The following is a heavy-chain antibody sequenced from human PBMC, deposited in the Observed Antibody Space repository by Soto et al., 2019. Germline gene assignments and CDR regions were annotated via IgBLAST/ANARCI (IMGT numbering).Heavy chain of an antibody. CDR2: IYYSGST. J-gene: IGHJ1*01. CDR1: GGSISSYY. V-gene: IGHV4-59*01. Sequence: SETLSLTCTVSGGSISSYYWSWIRQPPGKGLEWIGYIYYSGSTNYNPSLKSRVTISVDTSKNQFSLKLSSVTAADTAVYYCASRPPIAVAGTPGEEYFQHWGQGTLVTVSS. D-gene: IGHD6-19*01. CDR3: ASRPPIAVAGTPGEEYFQH.